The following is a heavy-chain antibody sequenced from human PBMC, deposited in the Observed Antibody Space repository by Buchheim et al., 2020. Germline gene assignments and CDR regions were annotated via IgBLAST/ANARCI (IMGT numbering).Heavy chain of an antibody. CDR1: GGAFSGYY. CDR3: ARGSGGYSYGYYYYGMDV. V-gene: IGHV4-34*01. D-gene: IGHD5-18*01. J-gene: IGHJ6*02. CDR2: INHSGST. Sequence: QVQLQQWGAGLLKPSETLSLTCAVSGGAFSGYYWSWIRQPPGKGLEWIGEINHSGSTNYNPSLKSRVTISVDTSKNQFSLKLSSVSAADTAVYYCARGSGGYSYGYYYYGMDVCGQGTT.